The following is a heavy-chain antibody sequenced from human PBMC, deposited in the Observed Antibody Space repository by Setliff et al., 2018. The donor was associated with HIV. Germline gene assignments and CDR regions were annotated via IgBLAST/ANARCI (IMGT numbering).Heavy chain of an antibody. J-gene: IGHJ5*02. Sequence: ASVKVSCKASGYTFTSYFMHWVRQAPGQGLEWMGIINPRGGSTTYALKFRGRVTMTRDTSTTTVYMELSSLRSEDTAVYYCALDYGDNNWFDPWGQGILVTVSS. D-gene: IGHD4-17*01. V-gene: IGHV1-46*01. CDR1: GYTFTSYF. CDR2: INPRGGST. CDR3: ALDYGDNNWFDP.